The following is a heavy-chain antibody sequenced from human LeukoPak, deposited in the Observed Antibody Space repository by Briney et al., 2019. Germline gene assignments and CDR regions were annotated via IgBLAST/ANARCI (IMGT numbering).Heavy chain of an antibody. CDR1: GASISSGSSY. Sequence: SQTLSLTCTVSGASISSGSSYWSWIRQPAGEGLEWIGRIHNSGGTIYNPSLNSRVTISVDTSKNQVSLKLTSVTAADTAVYYCARNGYGSGSSWWGQGTLVTVSS. J-gene: IGHJ4*02. D-gene: IGHD3-10*01. CDR2: IHNSGGT. V-gene: IGHV4-61*02. CDR3: ARNGYGSGSSW.